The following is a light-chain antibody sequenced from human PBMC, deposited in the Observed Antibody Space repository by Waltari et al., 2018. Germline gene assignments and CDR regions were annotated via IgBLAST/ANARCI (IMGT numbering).Light chain of an antibody. CDR1: QGISRY. V-gene: IGKV3-11*01. Sequence: EIVLTQSPATLSLSPGARVALSCRASQGISRYLAWYQQKPGQAPRLLIYDASNRATGIPARFSGSGAGTDFTLTISSLEPEDFAIYYGQQRSTWPPVYTFGQGTKLEI. J-gene: IGKJ2*01. CDR2: DAS. CDR3: QQRSTWPPVYT.